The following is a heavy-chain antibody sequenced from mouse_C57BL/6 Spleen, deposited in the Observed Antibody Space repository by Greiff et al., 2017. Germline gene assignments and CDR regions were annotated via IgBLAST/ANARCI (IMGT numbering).Heavy chain of an antibody. Sequence: VQLQQPGTELVKPGASVKLSCKASGYTFTSYWLHWVKQRPGQGLEWIGNINPSNGGTNYNEKFKSKATLTVDKSSSTAYMQLRSLTSEDSAVYYCARSTVVAPFDYWGQGTTLTVSS. J-gene: IGHJ2*01. D-gene: IGHD1-1*01. V-gene: IGHV1-53*01. CDR3: ARSTVVAPFDY. CDR2: INPSNGGT. CDR1: GYTFTSYW.